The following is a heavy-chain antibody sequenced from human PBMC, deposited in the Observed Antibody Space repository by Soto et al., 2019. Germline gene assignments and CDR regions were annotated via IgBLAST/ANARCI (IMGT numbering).Heavy chain of an antibody. V-gene: IGHV4-4*02. CDR1: GGSISISNW. CDR2: IFHSWDT. CDR3: ARGATTMAPKNWFDP. D-gene: IGHD5-18*01. J-gene: IGHJ5*02. Sequence: QVQLQESGPGLVKPSGTLSLTCAVSGGSISISNWWSWVRQPPGKGLEWIGEIFHSWDTNYNPSLRSRVTISVDKSKTQFSLKLTSVTAADTAMYYCARGATTMAPKNWFDPWGQGILVTVSS.